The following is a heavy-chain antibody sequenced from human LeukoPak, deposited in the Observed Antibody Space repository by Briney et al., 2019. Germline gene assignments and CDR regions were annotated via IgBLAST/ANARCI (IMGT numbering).Heavy chain of an antibody. V-gene: IGHV3-30*02. D-gene: IGHD6-13*01. CDR1: GFTFSSYG. Sequence: PGGSLRLSCAASGFTFSSYGMHWVRQAPGKGLEWVAFIRYDGNNKYYTDSVKGRFTISRDNAKNSLYLQMNSLRAEDTAVYYCAGGSSSWYRPYYMDVWGKGTTVTVSS. J-gene: IGHJ6*03. CDR2: IRYDGNNK. CDR3: AGGSSSWYRPYYMDV.